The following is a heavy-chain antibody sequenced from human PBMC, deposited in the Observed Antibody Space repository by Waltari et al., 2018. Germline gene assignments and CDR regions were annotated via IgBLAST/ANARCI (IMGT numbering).Heavy chain of an antibody. CDR1: GFTVSSNY. CDR3: SRGVVRGGFDY. D-gene: IGHD3-10*01. CDR2: IYSGGSI. J-gene: IGHJ4*02. Sequence: EVQLVETGGGLIQPGGSLRLSCAASGFTVSSNYMSWVLQAQGKGLEWVSFIYSGGSIYYADSVKGRFIISRDNFKNTLYLQMNSLRAEDTAVYYCSRGVVRGGFDYWGQGTLVTVSS. V-gene: IGHV3-53*02.